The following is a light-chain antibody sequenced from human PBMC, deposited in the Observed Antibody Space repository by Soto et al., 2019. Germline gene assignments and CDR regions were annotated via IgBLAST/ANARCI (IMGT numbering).Light chain of an antibody. V-gene: IGKV3D-20*01. CDR2: DAF. CDR1: QSLTNNY. J-gene: IGKJ4*01. Sequence: EIVLTQSPATLSLSPGERVTLSCRASQSLTNNYLAWYQQRPGLAPRLLIFDAFSRATGIPDRFSGSGSGTDFTLTISSLEPEDFAVYYCQQFGNSPTFGGGTKVDIK. CDR3: QQFGNSPT.